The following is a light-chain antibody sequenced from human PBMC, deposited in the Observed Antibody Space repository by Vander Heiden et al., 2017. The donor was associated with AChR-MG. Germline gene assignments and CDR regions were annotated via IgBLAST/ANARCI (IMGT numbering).Light chain of an antibody. CDR3: QAWDSSTVV. CDR2: QDS. Sequence: SYELTQPPSVSVSPGQTASITCSGDKSGDKYACWYQQKPGQSPVLVIYQDSKRPSGIPERFSGSNSGNTATLTIGGTQAMDEADYYGQAWDSSTVVFGGGTKLTVL. CDR1: KSGDKY. V-gene: IGLV3-1*01. J-gene: IGLJ2*01.